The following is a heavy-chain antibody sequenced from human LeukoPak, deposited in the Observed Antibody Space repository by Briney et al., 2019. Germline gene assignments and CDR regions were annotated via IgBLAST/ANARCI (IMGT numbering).Heavy chain of an antibody. D-gene: IGHD3-10*01. Sequence: SETLSLTCTVSGVSISSYYWSWIRQPPGKGLEWVGYIYYSGSTNYNPSLKSRGTISVDTSKNQFSLKLSSVTAADTAVYYCARSDSGYYYYYMDVWGKGTTVTISS. V-gene: IGHV4-59*01. CDR1: GVSISSYY. CDR3: ARSDSGYYYYYMDV. CDR2: IYYSGST. J-gene: IGHJ6*03.